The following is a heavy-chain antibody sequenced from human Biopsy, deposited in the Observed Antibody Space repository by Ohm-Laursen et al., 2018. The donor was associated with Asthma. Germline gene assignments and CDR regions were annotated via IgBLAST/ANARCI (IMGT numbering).Heavy chain of an antibody. CDR2: IYSGGTS. CDR1: GSTVSRDH. V-gene: IGHV3-53*01. CDR3: ARGDSSGWSHYYFDY. D-gene: IGHD6-19*01. J-gene: IGHJ4*02. Sequence: GSLRLSCTASGSTVSRDHMFWVRQAPGKGLEWVSVIYSGGTSHTADSVRGRFTISRDFSKNTLHLQMYSLRVEDTAVYYCARGDSSGWSHYYFDYWGQGTLVTVSS.